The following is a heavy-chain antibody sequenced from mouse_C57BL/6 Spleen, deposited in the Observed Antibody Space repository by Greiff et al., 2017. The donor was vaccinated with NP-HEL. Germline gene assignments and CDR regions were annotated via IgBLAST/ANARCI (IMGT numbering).Heavy chain of an antibody. Sequence: QVQLQQPGAELVRPGSSVKLSCKASGYTFTSYWMDWVKQRPGQGLEWIGNIYPSDSETHYNQKFKDKATLTVDKSSSTAYMQLSSLTSEDSAVYYCARGIYYGNYGLFAYWGQGTLVTVSA. D-gene: IGHD2-1*01. CDR3: ARGIYYGNYGLFAY. V-gene: IGHV1-61*01. J-gene: IGHJ3*01. CDR1: GYTFTSYW. CDR2: IYPSDSET.